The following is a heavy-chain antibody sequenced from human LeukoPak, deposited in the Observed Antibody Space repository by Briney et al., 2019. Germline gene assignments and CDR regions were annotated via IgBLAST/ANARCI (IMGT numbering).Heavy chain of an antibody. CDR1: EFTFSSYS. V-gene: IGHV3-74*01. Sequence: GGSLRLSCAASEFTFSSYSMNWVRQAPGKGLVWVSRIASDGSSTTYADSVKGRFTISRDNSKNTLYLQMNSLRAEDTAVYYCVKRFDPWGQGTLVTVSS. CDR2: IASDGSST. CDR3: VKRFDP. J-gene: IGHJ5*02.